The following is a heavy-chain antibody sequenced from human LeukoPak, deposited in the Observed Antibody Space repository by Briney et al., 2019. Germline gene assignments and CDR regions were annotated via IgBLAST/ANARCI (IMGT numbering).Heavy chain of an antibody. D-gene: IGHD4-17*01. CDR1: GYTFTGYY. J-gene: IGHJ4*02. Sequence: ASVKVSCKASGYTFTGYYIHWVRQAPGQGPEWMGWINPNSGGTNYAQKLQGRVTMTRDTSISTAYMELSRLRSDDTAVYYCARYSTVTVYYFDYWGQGTLVTVSS. CDR2: INPNSGGT. CDR3: ARYSTVTVYYFDY. V-gene: IGHV1-2*02.